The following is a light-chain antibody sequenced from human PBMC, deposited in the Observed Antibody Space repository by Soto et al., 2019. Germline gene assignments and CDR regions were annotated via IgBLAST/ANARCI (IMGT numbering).Light chain of an antibody. CDR2: DTS. Sequence: EIALTHSPATLSLSPGERATLSCGASQSVSSYLAWYQQKPGQAPRLLIYDTSNRATGIPARFSGSGSGTDFTLTISSLEPEDFAVYYCQQRSNWPWTFGGGTKVEIK. CDR3: QQRSNWPWT. CDR1: QSVSSY. V-gene: IGKV3-11*01. J-gene: IGKJ4*01.